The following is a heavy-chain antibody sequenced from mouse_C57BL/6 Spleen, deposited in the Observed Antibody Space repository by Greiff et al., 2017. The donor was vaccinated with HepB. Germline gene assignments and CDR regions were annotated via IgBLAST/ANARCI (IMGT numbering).Heavy chain of an antibody. CDR3: ARSPYDSWYFDY. CDR1: GFTFSDYY. Sequence: EVHLVESGGGLVQPGGSLKLSCAASGFTFSDYYMYWVRQTPEKRLEWVAYISNGGGSTYYPDTVKGRFTISRDNAKNTLYLQMSRLKSEDTAMYYCARSPYDSWYFDYWGQGTTLTVSS. D-gene: IGHD2-12*01. J-gene: IGHJ2*01. V-gene: IGHV5-12*01. CDR2: ISNGGGST.